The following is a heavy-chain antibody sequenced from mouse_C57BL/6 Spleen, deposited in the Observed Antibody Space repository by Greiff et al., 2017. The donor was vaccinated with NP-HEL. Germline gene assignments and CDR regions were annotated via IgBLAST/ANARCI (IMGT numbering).Heavy chain of an antibody. CDR1: GFSLTSYG. V-gene: IGHV2-6-1*01. J-gene: IGHJ4*01. D-gene: IGHD2-14*01. Sequence: VQLKESGPGLVAPSQSLSITCTVSGFSLTSYGVHWVRQPPGKGLEWLVVIWSDGSTTYNSALKSRLSISKDNSKSQVFLKMNSLQTDDTAMYYCARHEVLDYYAMDYWGQGTSVTVSS. CDR2: IWSDGST. CDR3: ARHEVLDYYAMDY.